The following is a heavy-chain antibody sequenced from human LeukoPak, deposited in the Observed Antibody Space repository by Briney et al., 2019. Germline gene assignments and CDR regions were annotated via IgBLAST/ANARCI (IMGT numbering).Heavy chain of an antibody. Sequence: PGGSLRLSCAASGFTFSSYGMHWVRQAPGKGLEWVAVISYDGSNKYYADSVKGRFTISRDNSKNTLYLQMNSLRAEDTAVYYCARVRMVRGVITYDAFDIWGQGTMVTVSS. CDR1: GFTFSSYG. D-gene: IGHD3-10*01. CDR2: ISYDGSNK. CDR3: ARVRMVRGVITYDAFDI. J-gene: IGHJ3*02. V-gene: IGHV3-30*03.